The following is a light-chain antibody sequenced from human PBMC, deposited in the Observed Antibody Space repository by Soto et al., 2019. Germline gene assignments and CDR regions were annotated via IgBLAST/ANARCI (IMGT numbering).Light chain of an antibody. CDR1: QSVSSY. J-gene: IGKJ1*01. CDR3: QQRSNLWT. CDR2: DAS. V-gene: IGKV3-11*01. Sequence: EIVLTQSPATLSLSPGERATLSCRASQSVSSYLDWYQQKPGQAPRLLIYDASNRATGIPARFSGSGSGTDFTRTISSLEPEDFAVYYCQQRSNLWTFGQGTKVEI.